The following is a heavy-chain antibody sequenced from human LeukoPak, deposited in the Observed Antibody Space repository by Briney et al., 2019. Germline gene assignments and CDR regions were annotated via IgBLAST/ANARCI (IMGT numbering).Heavy chain of an antibody. CDR3: ARDQATVVTPSVSPFDP. Sequence: ASVRVSCTASGYTFTSYGISWVRQAPGQGLEWMGWISAYNGNTNYAQKLQGRVTMTTDTSTSTAHMELRSLRSDDTAVYYCARDQATVVTPSVSPFDPCGQGTLVTVSS. D-gene: IGHD4-23*01. CDR2: ISAYNGNT. V-gene: IGHV1-18*01. J-gene: IGHJ5*02. CDR1: GYTFTSYG.